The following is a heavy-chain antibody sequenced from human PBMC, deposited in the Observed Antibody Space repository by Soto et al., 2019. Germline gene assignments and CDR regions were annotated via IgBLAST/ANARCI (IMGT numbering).Heavy chain of an antibody. J-gene: IGHJ6*02. D-gene: IGHD3-9*01. Sequence: GASVKVSCKASGYTFTSYGISWVRQAPGQGLEWMGWMNPNSGNTGYAQKFQGRVTMTRNTSISTAYMELSSLRSEDTAVYYCARGYDILTGYYTPYYYYGMDVWGQGTTVTVSS. CDR2: MNPNSGNT. V-gene: IGHV1-8*02. CDR3: ARGYDILTGYYTPYYYYGMDV. CDR1: GYTFTSYG.